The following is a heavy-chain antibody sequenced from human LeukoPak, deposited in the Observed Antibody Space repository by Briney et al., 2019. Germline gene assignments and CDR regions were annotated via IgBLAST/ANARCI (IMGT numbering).Heavy chain of an antibody. CDR1: GGSISSYY. V-gene: IGHV4-59*01. D-gene: IGHD6-19*01. CDR2: IYYSGST. J-gene: IGHJ5*02. CDR3: ARQAVAAWFDP. Sequence: PSETLSLTCTVSGGSISSYYWSWIRQPPGKGLEWIGYIYYSGSTNYNPSLKSRVTISVDTSKNQFSLKLSSVTAADTAVYYCARQAVAAWFDPWGQGTLVTVSS.